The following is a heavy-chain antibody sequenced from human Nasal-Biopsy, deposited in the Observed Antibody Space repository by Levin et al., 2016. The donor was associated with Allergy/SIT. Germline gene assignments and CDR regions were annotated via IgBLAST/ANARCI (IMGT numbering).Heavy chain of an antibody. Sequence: GGSLRLSCAASGFTFSSYAMSWVRQAPGKGLEWVSGTTASGGSTYHGDSVKGRFTISRDNSKNTLYLQMNSLRVEDTAVYYCAKSDCGGDCSLGYADYWGQGALVTVSS. D-gene: IGHD2-21*02. J-gene: IGHJ4*02. CDR2: TTASGGST. V-gene: IGHV3-23*01. CDR3: AKSDCGGDCSLGYADY. CDR1: GFTFSSYA.